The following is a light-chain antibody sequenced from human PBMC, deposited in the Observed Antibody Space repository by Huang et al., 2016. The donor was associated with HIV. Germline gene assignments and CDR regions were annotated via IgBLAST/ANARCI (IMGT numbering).Light chain of an antibody. Sequence: DIQMTQSPSTLSASVGDRVTITCRASQSIGTWLAWYQQTPGKPPKLLISEASTLESGGPSRVSGSGSGTEFTLTISSLQPDNFATYYCQQYNSYPWTFGQGTKVEIK. J-gene: IGKJ1*01. V-gene: IGKV1-5*01. CDR3: QQYNSYPWT. CDR2: EAS. CDR1: QSIGTW.